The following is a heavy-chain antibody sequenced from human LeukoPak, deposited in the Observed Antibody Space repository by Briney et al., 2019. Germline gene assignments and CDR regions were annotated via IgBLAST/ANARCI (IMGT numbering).Heavy chain of an antibody. D-gene: IGHD1-26*01. CDR2: ISASGGST. Sequence: GGSLRLSCGASGFTFSTYVMNWVRLAPGKGLEWVSGISASGGSTYYADSVKGRFTISRDNAKNSLYLQMNSLRDEDTAVYYCARDRLLVGATSSYHGVDVWGQGTTVTVSS. J-gene: IGHJ6*02. CDR1: GFTFSTYV. CDR3: ARDRLLVGATSSYHGVDV. V-gene: IGHV3-23*01.